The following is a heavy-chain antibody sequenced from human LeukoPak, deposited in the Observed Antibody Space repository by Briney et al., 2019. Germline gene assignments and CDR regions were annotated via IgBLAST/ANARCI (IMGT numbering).Heavy chain of an antibody. V-gene: IGHV4-59*01. CDR3: ASYDFWSGYHDY. CDR1: GGSFSGYY. Sequence: PSETLSLTCAVYGGSFSGYYWSWIRQPPGKGLEWIGYIYYSGSTNYNPSLKSRVTISVDTSKNQFSLKLSSVTAADTAVYYCASYDFWSGYHDYWGQGTLVTVSS. CDR2: IYYSGST. J-gene: IGHJ4*02. D-gene: IGHD3-3*01.